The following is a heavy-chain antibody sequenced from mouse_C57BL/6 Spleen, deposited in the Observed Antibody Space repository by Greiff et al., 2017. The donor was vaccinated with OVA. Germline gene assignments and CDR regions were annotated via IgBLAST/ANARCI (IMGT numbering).Heavy chain of an antibody. CDR2: ISDGGSYT. CDR3: ARDDYGSRVFAY. CDR1: GFTFSSYA. V-gene: IGHV5-4*01. Sequence: DVQLVESGGGLVKPGGSLKLSCAASGFTFSSYAMSWVRQTPEKRLEWVATISDGGSYTYYPDNVKGRFTISRDNAKNNLYLQMSHLKSEDTAMYYCARDDYGSRVFAYWGQGTLVTVSA. D-gene: IGHD1-1*01. J-gene: IGHJ3*01.